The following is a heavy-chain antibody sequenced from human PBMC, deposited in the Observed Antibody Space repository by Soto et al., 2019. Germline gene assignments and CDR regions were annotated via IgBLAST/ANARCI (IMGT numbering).Heavy chain of an antibody. CDR1: GGSIISVGYY. CDR2: IYYSGST. Sequence: LSLTSTVSGGSIISVGYYWMWIRHRPGNGLEWIGYIYYSGSTYYNPSLKSRVTISVDTSKNQFSLKLSSVTAADTAVYYCARVLAAAGIKWFDPWGQGTLVTVSS. V-gene: IGHV4-30-4*01. D-gene: IGHD6-13*01. CDR3: ARVLAAAGIKWFDP. J-gene: IGHJ5*02.